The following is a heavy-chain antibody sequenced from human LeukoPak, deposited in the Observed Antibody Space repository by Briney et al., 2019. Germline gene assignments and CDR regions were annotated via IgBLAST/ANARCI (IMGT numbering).Heavy chain of an antibody. J-gene: IGHJ4*02. D-gene: IGHD4-11*01. V-gene: IGHV1-2*02. CDR3: ATYDYTFFDY. CDR2: INPNSGGT. CDR1: GYTFTDYY. Sequence: ASVKVSCKASGYTFTDYYMHWVRQAPGQGLEWMGWINPNSGGTKYAQKFQGRVTLTRDTSISTAYMGLARLRSDDTAVYFCATYDYTFFDYWGQGTLVTVSS.